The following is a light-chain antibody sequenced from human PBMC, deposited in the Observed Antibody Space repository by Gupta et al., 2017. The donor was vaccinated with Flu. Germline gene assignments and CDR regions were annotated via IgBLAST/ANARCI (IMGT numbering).Light chain of an antibody. Sequence: DIVMTQSPDSLAVSLGERATINCKSSRTVLYSSNNKNYLAWYQQHPGHPPKLLIYWASTREFGVPDRFSGSGSGTDFTLTISSLQAEDVALYYCQQYDCSPHTFGGGTKVEIK. CDR1: RTVLYSSNNKNY. J-gene: IGKJ4*01. CDR2: WAS. CDR3: QQYDCSPHT. V-gene: IGKV4-1*01.